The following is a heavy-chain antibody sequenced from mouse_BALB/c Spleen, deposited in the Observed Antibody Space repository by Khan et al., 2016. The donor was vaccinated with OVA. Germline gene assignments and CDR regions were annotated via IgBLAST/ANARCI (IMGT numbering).Heavy chain of an antibody. V-gene: IGHV3-8*02. CDR2: MIYSGNT. J-gene: IGHJ3*01. D-gene: IGHD2-12*01. CDR1: GDSITSGY. Sequence: EVQLQASGPSLVKPSQTLSLTCSVTGDSITSGYWSWIRKFPGNKLEYMGYMIYSGNTYYNPSLKSRISITRHTSNNQYYLQLNSVTTKDIATYYCARSTYRYAFAYWGQGTLVTVSA. CDR3: ARSTYRYAFAY.